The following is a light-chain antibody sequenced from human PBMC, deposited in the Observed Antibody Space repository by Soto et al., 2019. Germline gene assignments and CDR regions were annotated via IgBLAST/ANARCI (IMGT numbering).Light chain of an antibody. V-gene: IGKV1-33*01. CDR2: DAS. CDR3: QQYANLPIT. CDR1: QDISNH. Sequence: DIQMTQSPSSLSSSVGDRVTITCQASQDISNHLNWYQQKIGKAPELLIYDASNLETGVPSRFSGSGSGTDFTFTISSLQPEDIATYYCQQYANLPITFGQGTRLEIK. J-gene: IGKJ5*01.